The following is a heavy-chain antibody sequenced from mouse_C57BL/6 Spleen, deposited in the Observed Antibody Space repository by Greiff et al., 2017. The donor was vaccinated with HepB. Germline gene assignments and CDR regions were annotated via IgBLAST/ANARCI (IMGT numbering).Heavy chain of an antibody. CDR2: ISDGGSYT. J-gene: IGHJ4*01. Sequence: EVQLQESGGGLVKPGGSLKLSCAASGFTFSSYAMSWVRQTPEKRLEWVATISDGGSYTYYPDNVKGRFTISRDNAKNNLYLQMSHLKSEDTAMYYCARKAAQGYYYAMDYWGQGTSVTVSS. CDR1: GFTFSSYA. CDR3: ARKAAQGYYYAMDY. V-gene: IGHV5-4*01. D-gene: IGHD3-2*02.